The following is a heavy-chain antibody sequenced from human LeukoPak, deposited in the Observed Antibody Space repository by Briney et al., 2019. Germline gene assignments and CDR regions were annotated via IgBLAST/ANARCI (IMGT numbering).Heavy chain of an antibody. Sequence: GGSLRLSCAASGFTFSSYWMSWVRQAPGKGLEWVANIKQDGSEKYYADSVKGRFTISRDNAKNSLYLQMNSLRAEDTAVYYCARLGSSWQLDYWGQGTLVTVSS. CDR2: IKQDGSEK. D-gene: IGHD6-13*01. J-gene: IGHJ4*02. CDR1: GFTFSSYW. V-gene: IGHV3-7*01. CDR3: ARLGSSWQLDY.